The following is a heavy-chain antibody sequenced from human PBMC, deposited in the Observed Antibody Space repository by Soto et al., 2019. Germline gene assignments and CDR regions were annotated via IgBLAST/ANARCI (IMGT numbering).Heavy chain of an antibody. Sequence: QLQLQESGPGLVKPSETLSLTCTVSGGSISSSSYYWGWIRQPPGKGLEWIGSIYYSGSTYYNPSFKSRVTISVDTSKNQFSLKLSSVTAADTAVYYCARHQDIVVVVAALDYWGQGTLVTVSS. J-gene: IGHJ4*02. CDR1: GGSISSSSYY. D-gene: IGHD2-15*01. V-gene: IGHV4-39*01. CDR3: ARHQDIVVVVAALDY. CDR2: IYYSGST.